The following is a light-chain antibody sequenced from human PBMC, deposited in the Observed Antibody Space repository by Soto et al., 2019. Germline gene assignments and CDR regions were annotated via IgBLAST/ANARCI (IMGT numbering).Light chain of an antibody. CDR2: ADT. CDR3: CSFARSPYWV. J-gene: IGLJ3*02. CDR1: SSDVGSYNL. Sequence: QSVLTQPASVSGSPGQSITISCTGTSSDVGSYNLVSWYQQYPGKAPKLMIYADTKRPSGVSNRFSGSKSANTASLTISGLQAEDEADYYCCSFARSPYWVFGGGTKVTVL. V-gene: IGLV2-23*01.